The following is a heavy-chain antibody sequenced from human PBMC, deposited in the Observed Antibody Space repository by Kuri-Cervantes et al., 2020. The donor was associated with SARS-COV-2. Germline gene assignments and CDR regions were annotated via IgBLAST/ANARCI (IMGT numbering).Heavy chain of an antibody. CDR3: ARGGYCSGGSCYSVYYYYYYGMDV. CDR1: GFTFSSYA. CDR2: ISGSGGST. Sequence: GGSLRLSCAASGFTFSSYAMSWVRQAPGKGLEWVSAISGSGGSTYYADSVKGRFTISRDNAKNSLYLQMNSLRAEDTAVYYCARGGYCSGGSCYSVYYYYYYGMDVWGQGTTVTVSS. V-gene: IGHV3-23*01. D-gene: IGHD2-15*01. J-gene: IGHJ6*02.